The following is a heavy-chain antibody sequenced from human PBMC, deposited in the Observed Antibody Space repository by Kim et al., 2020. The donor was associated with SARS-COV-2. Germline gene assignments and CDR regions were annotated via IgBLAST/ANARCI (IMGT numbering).Heavy chain of an antibody. CDR2: IYYSGTS. D-gene: IGHD6-19*01. CDR1: GGSISSYY. Sequence: SETLSLTCTVSGGSISSYYWNWIRQPPGKGLEWIGYIYYSGTSNYNPSLKSRVTISVDTSKNQFSLKLTSVTAADTAVYYCTRSGWNYFWFDPWGQGSLV. V-gene: IGHV4-59*01. J-gene: IGHJ5*02. CDR3: TRSGWNYFWFDP.